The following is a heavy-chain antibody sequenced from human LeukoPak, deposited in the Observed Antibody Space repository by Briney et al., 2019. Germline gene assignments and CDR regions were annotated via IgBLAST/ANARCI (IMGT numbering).Heavy chain of an antibody. V-gene: IGHV1-2*02. CDR1: GYTFTGYY. CDR2: INPNSGGT. Sequence: ASVKVSCKASGYTFTGYYMHWVRQAPGRGLEWMGWINPNSGGTNYAQKFQGRVTMTRDTSISTAYMELSRLRSDDTAVYYCASRYCSGGSCYSVFDYWGQGTLVTVSS. J-gene: IGHJ4*02. CDR3: ASRYCSGGSCYSVFDY. D-gene: IGHD2-15*01.